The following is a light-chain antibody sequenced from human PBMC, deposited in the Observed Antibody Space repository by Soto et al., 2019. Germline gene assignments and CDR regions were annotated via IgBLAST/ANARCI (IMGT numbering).Light chain of an antibody. Sequence: QSALTQPASVSGSPGQSITISCTGTSSDVGAYNSVSWYQHHPGKAPKLMIYEVSNRPSGVSNRFSGSKSGNTASLTISGLQAEDEADYYCSSYTSSSTLRVLFGGGTKLTVL. CDR3: SSYTSSSTLRVL. CDR1: SSDVGAYNS. J-gene: IGLJ2*01. CDR2: EVS. V-gene: IGLV2-14*01.